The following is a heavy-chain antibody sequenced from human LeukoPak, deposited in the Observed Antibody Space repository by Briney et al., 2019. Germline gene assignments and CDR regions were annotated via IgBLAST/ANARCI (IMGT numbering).Heavy chain of an antibody. D-gene: IGHD2-2*01. V-gene: IGHV1-2*06. CDR2: INPNSGGT. J-gene: IGHJ6*03. CDR3: ATAGYCSSTSCYDYYYYMDV. CDR1: GYTFTGYY. Sequence: GASVKVSCKASGYTFTGYYMHWVRQAPGQGLEWMGRINPNSGGTNFAQKFQGRVTMTRDTSISTAYMELSSLRSEDTAVYYCATAGYCSSTSCYDYYYYMDVWGKGTTVTVSS.